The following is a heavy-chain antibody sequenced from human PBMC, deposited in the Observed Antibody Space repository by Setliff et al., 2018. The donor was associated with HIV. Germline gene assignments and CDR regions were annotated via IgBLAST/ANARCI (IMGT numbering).Heavy chain of an antibody. J-gene: IGHJ4*02. Sequence: PGGSLRLSCAASGSTFSGYGVHWVRQAPGKGLEWVAIISYDGTNKYYADSVKGRFTISRDNSKNTLFLQMNSLRGEDTAVYYCAKDGTSHFDGNFDYWGQGSLVTVSS. D-gene: IGHD2-2*01. V-gene: IGHV3-30*18. CDR3: AKDGTSHFDGNFDY. CDR1: GSTFSGYG. CDR2: ISYDGTNK.